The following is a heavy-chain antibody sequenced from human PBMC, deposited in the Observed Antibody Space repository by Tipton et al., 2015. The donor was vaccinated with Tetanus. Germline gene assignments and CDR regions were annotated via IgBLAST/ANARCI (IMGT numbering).Heavy chain of an antibody. CDR3: AKDRYDSSGYYYLRDY. CDR1: GFTFSSYA. D-gene: IGHD3-22*01. Sequence: SLRLSCAASGFTFSSYAMSWVRQAPGKGLEWVSAISGSGGGTYYADSVKGRFIISRDNSKNTLYLQMNSLRAEDTAVYYCAKDRYDSSGYYYLRDYWGQGTLVTVSS. CDR2: ISGSGGGT. J-gene: IGHJ4*02. V-gene: IGHV3-23*01.